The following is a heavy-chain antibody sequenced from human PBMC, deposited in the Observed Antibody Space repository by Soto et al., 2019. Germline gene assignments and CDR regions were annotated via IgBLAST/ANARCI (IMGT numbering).Heavy chain of an antibody. V-gene: IGHV1-58*02. Sequence: SVKVSCKASGFTFTSSAMQWVRQARGQRLEWIGWIVVGSGNTNYAQKFQERVTITRDMSTSTAYMELRSLRSDDTAVYYCARIVATYWNDFDYWGQGTLVTVSS. D-gene: IGHD5-12*01. CDR3: ARIVATYWNDFDY. CDR1: GFTFTSSA. J-gene: IGHJ4*02. CDR2: IVVGSGNT.